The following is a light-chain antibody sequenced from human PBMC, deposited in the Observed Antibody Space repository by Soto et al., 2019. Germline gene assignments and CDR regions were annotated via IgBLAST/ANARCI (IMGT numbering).Light chain of an antibody. V-gene: IGKV1-39*01. CDR2: VAS. J-gene: IGKJ1*01. CDR1: QTVMSY. Sequence: DIEMTQSPASLSTSVGDRVNITCRAGQTVMSYLHWYQQKPGQAPNLLIYVASYLHSGVPSRFSGSGSGTEFTLTITNVQPEDLAVYYCQQYGSSPETFGQGTKVEIK. CDR3: QQYGSSPET.